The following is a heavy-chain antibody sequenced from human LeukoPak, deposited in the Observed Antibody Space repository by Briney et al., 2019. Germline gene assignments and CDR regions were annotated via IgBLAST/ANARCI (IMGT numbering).Heavy chain of an antibody. D-gene: IGHD6-6*01. CDR2: IKQDGSKK. CDR1: GFPFSSYW. Sequence: GGSLRLSCVASGFPFSSYWMTWVRQAPGKGLEWVANIKQDGSKKSYVDSVKGRFTISRDNAKNTLYLQVNNLRAEDTAVYYCARGPNSNWSGLDFWGQGTLLTVSS. CDR3: ARGPNSNWSGLDF. V-gene: IGHV3-7*01. J-gene: IGHJ4*02.